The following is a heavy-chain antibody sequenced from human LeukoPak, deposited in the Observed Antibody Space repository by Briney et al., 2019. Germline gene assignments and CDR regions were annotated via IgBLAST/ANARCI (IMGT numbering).Heavy chain of an antibody. Sequence: GRSLRLSCEASGFNFNEFALHWVRQAPGRGPEWVAVTGIDRRSQSYADSVKGRFTISRDISKRTLFLQMKSLRPEDTAVYYCARPQKNGYNFEWWGQGTLVTVSS. CDR3: ARPQKNGYNFEW. J-gene: IGHJ4*02. D-gene: IGHD5-24*01. CDR2: TGIDRRSQ. CDR1: GFNFNEFA. V-gene: IGHV3-30*04.